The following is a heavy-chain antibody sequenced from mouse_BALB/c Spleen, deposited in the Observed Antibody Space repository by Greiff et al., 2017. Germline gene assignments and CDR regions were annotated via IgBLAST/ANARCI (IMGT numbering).Heavy chain of an antibody. J-gene: IGHJ2*01. Sequence: VQLKQSGAELVKPGASVKLSCTASGFNIKDTYMHWVKQRPEQGLEWIGRIDPANGNTKYDPKFQGKATITADTSSNTAYLQLSSLTSEDTAVYYCARGYYGNDAYFDDGGQGTTLTVSS. D-gene: IGHD2-2*01. CDR3: ARGYYGNDAYFDD. V-gene: IGHV14-3*02. CDR1: GFNIKDTY. CDR2: IDPANGNT.